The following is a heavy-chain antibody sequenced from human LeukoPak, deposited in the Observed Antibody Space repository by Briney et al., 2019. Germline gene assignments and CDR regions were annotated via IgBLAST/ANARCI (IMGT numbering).Heavy chain of an antibody. CDR3: ARVHDSGSFYNRRHKYYFDY. V-gene: IGHV3-48*01. CDR2: ISSSSSTV. Sequence: GGSLRLSCAASGFAFSNYAMHWVRQAPGKGLEWVSYISSSSSTVYYADSVKGRFTISRDNAKNSLYLQMNSLRAEDTAVYYCARVHDSGSFYNRRHKYYFDYWGQGTLVAVSS. CDR1: GFAFSNYA. D-gene: IGHD3-10*01. J-gene: IGHJ4*02.